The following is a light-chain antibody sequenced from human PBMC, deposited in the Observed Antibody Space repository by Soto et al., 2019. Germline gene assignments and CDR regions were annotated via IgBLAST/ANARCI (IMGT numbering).Light chain of an antibody. J-gene: IGLJ1*01. V-gene: IGLV2-14*01. CDR1: SSDLGAYNS. CDR3: SSYTSSSTLV. CDR2: DVS. Sequence: QSALTQPASVSGSPGQSITISCTGTSSDLGAYNSVSWYRQDPGKAPKVMIYDVSNRPSGVSNRFSGSKSGNTASLTISGLQAEDEADYYCSSYTSSSTLVFGTGTKVTVL.